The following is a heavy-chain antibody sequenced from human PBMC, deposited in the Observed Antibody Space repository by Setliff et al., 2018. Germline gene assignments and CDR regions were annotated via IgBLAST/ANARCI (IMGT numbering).Heavy chain of an antibody. CDR2: VTAGGTT. CDR1: GFAFSSIW. Sequence: GGSLRLSCAASASGFAFSSIWMNWVRQAPGKGLEWVGRVTAGGTTDYAAPVKDKFTISRDDSKNTLYLQMNSLRTEDTAVYYCATRGSTGWYHDYWGQGTLVTVSS. V-gene: IGHV3-15*07. D-gene: IGHD6-19*01. J-gene: IGHJ4*02. CDR3: ATRGSTGWYHDY.